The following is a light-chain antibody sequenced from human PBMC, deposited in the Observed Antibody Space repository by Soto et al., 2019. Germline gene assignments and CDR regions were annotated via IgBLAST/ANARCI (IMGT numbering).Light chain of an antibody. J-gene: IGLJ2*01. CDR1: DGPVTSSHF. CDR3: LLTYSGGRV. V-gene: IGLV7-46*01. CDR2: DTT. Sequence: QAVVTQEPSLTVSPGGTVTLTCGSSDGPVTSSHFPYWYQQRPGQVPRTLIYDTTNRQSWAPARFSGSLGGVKAALTLSGAQPEDEADYYCLLTYSGGRVFGGGTKLTVL.